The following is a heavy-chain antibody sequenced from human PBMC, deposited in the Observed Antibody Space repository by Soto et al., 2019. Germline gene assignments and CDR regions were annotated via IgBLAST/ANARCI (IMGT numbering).Heavy chain of an antibody. CDR1: GFTFSSSE. J-gene: IGHJ3*01. CDR2: IHPGGQTI. D-gene: IGHD2-15*01. V-gene: IGHV3-48*03. CDR3: ARRGSR. Sequence: LRLSCAASGFTFSSSEMYWVRQAPGKGLEWSSYIHPGGQTIFYAESVEGRFTISRDNAKHSVYLQMNSLRAEDTAVYYCARRGSRWGRGTKVTVSS.